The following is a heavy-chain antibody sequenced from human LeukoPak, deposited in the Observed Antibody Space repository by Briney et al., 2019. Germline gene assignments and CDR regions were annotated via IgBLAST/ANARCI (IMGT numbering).Heavy chain of an antibody. CDR3: AKGVGTSPYYYYYMDV. D-gene: IGHD1-1*01. CDR1: GFTFSNYG. V-gene: IGHV3-30*02. Sequence: GGSLRLSCAASGFTFSNYGMHWVRQAPGKGLEWVAFIRYDGTNKYYADSVKGRFTISRDNSKNTLYLQMNSLRAEDTAVYYCAKGVGTSPYYYYYMDVWGKGTTVTVSS. J-gene: IGHJ6*03. CDR2: IRYDGTNK.